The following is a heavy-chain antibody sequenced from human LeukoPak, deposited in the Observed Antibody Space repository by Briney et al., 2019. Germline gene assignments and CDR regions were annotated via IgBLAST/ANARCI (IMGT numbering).Heavy chain of an antibody. J-gene: IGHJ4*02. CDR3: AKIPGSSTYFDY. CDR1: GFTFSYYG. V-gene: IGHV3-30*02. CDR2: IQYDGSDK. D-gene: IGHD6-6*01. Sequence: GSLRLPCAASGFTFSYYGMHWVRQAPGKGLEWVAFIQYDGSDKYYVDSVKGRFTISRDNSKNTLYLQMNSLRAEDTAMYYCAKIPGSSTYFDYWGQGTLVTVSS.